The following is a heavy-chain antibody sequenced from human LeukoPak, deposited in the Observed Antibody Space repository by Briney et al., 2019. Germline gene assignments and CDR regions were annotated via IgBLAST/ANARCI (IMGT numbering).Heavy chain of an antibody. CDR1: GFIFSNYG. CDR3: ARDKGDYDTSGSLFVF. D-gene: IGHD3-22*01. Sequence: GGSLRLSCAASGFIFSNYGMNWVRQAPGKGLEWVANIKQDGGEIYYVDSVKGRFTISRDNAKSSLYLQMNSLRAGDTAIYYCARDKGDYDTSGSLFVFGGQGTLVTVSS. V-gene: IGHV3-7*03. J-gene: IGHJ4*02. CDR2: IKQDGGEI.